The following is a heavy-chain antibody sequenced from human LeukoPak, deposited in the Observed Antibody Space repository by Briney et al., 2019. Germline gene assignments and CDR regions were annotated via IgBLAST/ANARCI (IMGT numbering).Heavy chain of an antibody. D-gene: IGHD2-21*01. J-gene: IGHJ4*02. Sequence: GGSLRLSCAASGFTFSSYSMNSVRQAPGKGLEWVSSISSSSSYIYYADSVKGRFTISRDNAKNSLYLQMNSLRAEDTAVYYCARSLSKSFVGDYWGQGTLVTVSS. CDR2: ISSSSSYI. CDR3: ARSLSKSFVGDY. CDR1: GFTFSSYS. V-gene: IGHV3-21*01.